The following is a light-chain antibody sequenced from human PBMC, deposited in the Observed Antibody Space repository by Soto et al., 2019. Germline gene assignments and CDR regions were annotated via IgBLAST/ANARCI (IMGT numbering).Light chain of an antibody. Sequence: DIQMTQAPSTLSASVGDRVTITCRASQGITSWLAWYQQKPGKAPKLLIYDASSLKSGVPSRFRGSGSGTAFTLIIRAPQPDDLATYSCHQYHSYWTFGQGNKVEIK. V-gene: IGKV1-5*01. CDR2: DAS. J-gene: IGKJ1*01. CDR3: HQYHSYWT. CDR1: QGITSW.